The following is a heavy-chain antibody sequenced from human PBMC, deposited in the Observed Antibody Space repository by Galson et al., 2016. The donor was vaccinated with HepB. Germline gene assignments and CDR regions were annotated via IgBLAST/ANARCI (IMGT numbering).Heavy chain of an antibody. V-gene: IGHV3-53*01. Sequence: SLRLSCAASGFTVGNNYMKWVRQAPGKGPEWVSLIYSGGTTYYSDSVKGRFTISRDSSKNTLYLQMNSLRVEDTAMYYCARGVIVGITGDFWGQGTLVTVSP. CDR3: ARGVIVGITGDF. J-gene: IGHJ4*02. D-gene: IGHD1-26*01. CDR2: IYSGGTT. CDR1: GFTVGNNY.